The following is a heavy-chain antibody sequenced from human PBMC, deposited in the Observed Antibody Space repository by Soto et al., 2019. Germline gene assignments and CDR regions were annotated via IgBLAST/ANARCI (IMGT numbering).Heavy chain of an antibody. J-gene: IGHJ4*02. CDR3: AKDSPSLGSGYDLYSSGWYPAYYFDY. D-gene: IGHD6-19*01. V-gene: IGHV3-23*01. Sequence: GGSLRLSCAASGFTFSSYAMSWVRQAPGKGLEWVSAISGSGGSTYYADPVKGRFTISRDNSKNTLYLQMNSLRAEDTAVYYCAKDSPSLGSGYDLYSSGWYPAYYFDYWGQGTLVTVSS. CDR2: ISGSGGST. CDR1: GFTFSSYA.